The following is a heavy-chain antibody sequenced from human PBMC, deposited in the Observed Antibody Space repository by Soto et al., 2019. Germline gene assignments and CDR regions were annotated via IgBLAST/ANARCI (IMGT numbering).Heavy chain of an antibody. Sequence: QVHLVESGGGVVQPGRSLRLSCATSGFNFSSYSMHWVRQAPGKGLEWVAVIWYDRSNKYYADSVKGRFTISRDNSKNTVHLQMNNLRAEDTAVYYCARPKTKVTTFGMDVWGQGTTVTVSS. CDR2: IWYDRSNK. CDR3: ARPKTKVTTFGMDV. CDR1: GFNFSSYS. V-gene: IGHV3-33*01. J-gene: IGHJ6*02. D-gene: IGHD4-4*01.